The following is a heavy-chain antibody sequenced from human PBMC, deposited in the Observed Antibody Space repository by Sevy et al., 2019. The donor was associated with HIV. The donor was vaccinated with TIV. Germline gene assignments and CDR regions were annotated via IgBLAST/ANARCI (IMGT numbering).Heavy chain of an antibody. D-gene: IGHD3-10*01. Sequence: GGSLRLSCTASGFTFSSYAMSWVRQAPGKGLEWVSAISGSGGSTYYADSVKGRFTISRDNSKNTLNLQMNSLRAEDTAVYYCAKDTLTEYYYGSGEYYYYGMDVWGQGTTVTVSS. CDR1: GFTFSSYA. J-gene: IGHJ6*02. CDR2: ISGSGGST. CDR3: AKDTLTEYYYGSGEYYYYGMDV. V-gene: IGHV3-23*01.